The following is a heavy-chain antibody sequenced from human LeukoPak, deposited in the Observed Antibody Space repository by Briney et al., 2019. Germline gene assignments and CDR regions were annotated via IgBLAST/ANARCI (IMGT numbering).Heavy chain of an antibody. CDR3: AKEALTYYYDSSGYYFYY. D-gene: IGHD3-22*01. Sequence: GGSLRLSCAASGFTFSSYAMSWVRQAPGKGLEWVSAISGSGGSTYYADSVKGRFTISRDNSKNTLYLQMNSQRAEDTAVYYCAKEALTYYYDSSGYYFYYWGQGTLVTVSS. V-gene: IGHV3-23*01. CDR2: ISGSGGST. J-gene: IGHJ4*02. CDR1: GFTFSSYA.